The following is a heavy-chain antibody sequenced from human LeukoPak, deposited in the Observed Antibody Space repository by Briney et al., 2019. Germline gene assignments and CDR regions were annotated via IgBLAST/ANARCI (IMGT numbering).Heavy chain of an antibody. CDR2: IYPGDSDT. D-gene: IGHD2-8*01. CDR3: ARRQYCTNGVCAYFDY. CDR1: GYSFTSYW. Sequence: GESLKISCKGSGYSFTSYWIGWVRQMPGKGLEWMGIIYPGDSDTRYSPSFQGQVTISADKSISTAYLQWSSLKASDTAMYYCARRQYCTNGVCAYFDYWGQGTLVTVSS. V-gene: IGHV5-51*01. J-gene: IGHJ4*02.